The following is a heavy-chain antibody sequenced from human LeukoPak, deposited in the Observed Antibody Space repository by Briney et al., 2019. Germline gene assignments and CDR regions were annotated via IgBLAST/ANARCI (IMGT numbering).Heavy chain of an antibody. Sequence: PGRSLRLSCAASGFTFDDYAMHRVRQAPGKGLEWVSGISWNSGSIGYADSVKGRFTISRDNAKNSLYLQMNSLRAEDTALYYCAKDGYSSSWYSLNYYYYYGMDVWGQGTTVTVSS. CDR3: AKDGYSSSWYSLNYYYYYGMDV. V-gene: IGHV3-9*01. J-gene: IGHJ6*02. CDR2: ISWNSGSI. CDR1: GFTFDDYA. D-gene: IGHD6-13*01.